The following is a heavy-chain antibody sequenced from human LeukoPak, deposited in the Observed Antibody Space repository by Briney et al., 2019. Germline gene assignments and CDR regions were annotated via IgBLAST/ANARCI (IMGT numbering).Heavy chain of an antibody. CDR2: TYSGGTT. V-gene: IGHV3-53*01. D-gene: IGHD5-12*01. CDR3: ARGKGSESGYDYFLDY. J-gene: IGHJ4*02. Sequence: GGSLRLSCAASGFTVSDSYMSWVRQAPGKGLEWVSGTYSGGTTYYADSLKGRFTVSRDNSKSTLYLQMNSLRADDTAVYYCARGKGSESGYDYFLDYWGQGTLVTVSS. CDR1: GFTVSDSY.